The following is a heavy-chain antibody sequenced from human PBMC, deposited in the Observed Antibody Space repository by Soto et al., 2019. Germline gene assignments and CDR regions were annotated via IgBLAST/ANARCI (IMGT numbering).Heavy chain of an antibody. CDR1: GFTFSNAW. CDR2: IKSKTDGGTT. D-gene: IGHD3-9*01. CDR3: TTDTYYDILPGYQYYFDS. Sequence: EVQLVESGGGLVKPGGSLRLSCAASGFTFSNAWMNWVRQAPGKGLEWVGRIKSKTDGGTTDYAAHVTGRFTISRDDSTNTLYLQMNSLKTEDTAVYYCTTDTYYDILPGYQYYFDSWGQGTLVTVSS. V-gene: IGHV3-15*07. J-gene: IGHJ4*02.